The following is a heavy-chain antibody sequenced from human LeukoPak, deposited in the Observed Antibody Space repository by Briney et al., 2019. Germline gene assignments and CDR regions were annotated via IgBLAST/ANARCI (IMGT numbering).Heavy chain of an antibody. CDR1: GYTFTGQY. V-gene: IGHV1-2*02. D-gene: IGHD2-8*02. CDR3: ARAGDESTGHYDSLHF. Sequence: ASVKVSCKASGYTFTGQYMHWVRQAPGQGPEWMGWINPKSGATDSAQQFQGRLTMTRDTSIGTASMDLSGLGLDDTGIYYCARAGDESTGHYDSLHFWGQGTMVTVSS. CDR2: INPKSGAT. J-gene: IGHJ3*01.